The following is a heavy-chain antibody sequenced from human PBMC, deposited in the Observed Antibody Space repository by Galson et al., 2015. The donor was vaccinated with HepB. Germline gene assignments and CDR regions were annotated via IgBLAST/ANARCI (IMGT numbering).Heavy chain of an antibody. V-gene: IGHV1-69*04. CDR2: IIPIPGMT. J-gene: IGHJ4*02. CDR1: GGTFGSYT. Sequence: SVKVSCKASGGTFGSYTISWVRQAPGQGLEWMGRIIPIPGMTNYAQKFQGRVTITADKSTSTAYMELSSLRSEDTAVYHCATERENYDIVTGYYPQGVFDYRGQGTLVSVSA. D-gene: IGHD3-9*01. CDR3: ATERENYDIVTGYYPQGVFDY.